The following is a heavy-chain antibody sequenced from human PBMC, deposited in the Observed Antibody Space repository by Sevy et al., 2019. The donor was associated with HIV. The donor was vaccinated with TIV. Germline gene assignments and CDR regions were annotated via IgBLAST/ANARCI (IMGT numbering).Heavy chain of an antibody. CDR3: AREGAGDAFDI. D-gene: IGHD1-26*01. CDR2: IYSGGST. V-gene: IGHV3-66*01. Sequence: GGSLRLSCAASGFTVSSNYMSWVRQAPGKGLEWVSVIYSGGSTYYADSVKGRFTISRKNSNNTLYLQMNSLRAEDTVVYYCAREGAGDAFDIWGQGTMVTVSS. CDR1: GFTVSSNY. J-gene: IGHJ3*02.